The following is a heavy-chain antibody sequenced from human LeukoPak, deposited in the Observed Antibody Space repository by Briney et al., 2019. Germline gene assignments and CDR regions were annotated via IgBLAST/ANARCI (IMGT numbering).Heavy chain of an antibody. CDR3: ARGGAGTLEAVD. J-gene: IGHJ4*02. D-gene: IGHD6-19*01. Sequence: ASVKVSCKASGYTFTSYDINWVRQATGQGLEWMGWMNPNSGDTGYAQKFQGRVTMTRNTSISTAYMELSSLRSEDTDVYYCARGGAGTLEAVDWGQGTLVTVSS. CDR2: MNPNSGDT. CDR1: GYTFTSYD. V-gene: IGHV1-8*01.